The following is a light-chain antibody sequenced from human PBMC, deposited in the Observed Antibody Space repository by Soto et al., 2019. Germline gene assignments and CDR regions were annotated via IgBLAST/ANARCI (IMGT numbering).Light chain of an antibody. CDR2: LEGSGSY. J-gene: IGLJ2*01. CDR1: SGHSSYI. V-gene: IGLV4-60*03. CDR3: ENIDSTVAVV. Sequence: QPVLTQSSSASASLGSSVKLTCTLSSGHSSYIIAWHQQQPGKAPRYLMKLEGSGSYNKGSGVPDRFSGSSSGADRYLPISNLPSEDAADDYCENIDSTVAVVFGGGTQRTV.